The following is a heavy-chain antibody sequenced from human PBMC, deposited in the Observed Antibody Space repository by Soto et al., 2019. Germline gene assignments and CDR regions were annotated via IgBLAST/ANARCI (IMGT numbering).Heavy chain of an antibody. CDR3: AKAKPFCSGGSCYSRRLKSLPYFQH. CDR1: GFTFSSYA. D-gene: IGHD2-15*01. V-gene: IGHV3-23*01. J-gene: IGHJ1*01. CDR2: ISGSGGST. Sequence: GGSLRLSCAASGFTFSSYAMSWVRQAPGKGLEWVSAISGSGGSTYYADSVKGRFTISRDNAKDTLYLQMHSLTAEDTAVYYCAKAKPFCSGGSCYSRRLKSLPYFQHWGQGTLVTVSS.